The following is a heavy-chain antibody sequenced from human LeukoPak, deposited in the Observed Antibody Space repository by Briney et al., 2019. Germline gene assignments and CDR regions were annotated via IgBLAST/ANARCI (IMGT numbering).Heavy chain of an antibody. Sequence: SETLSLTCTVSGASINSYYWSWIRQPPGKGLEWLGYIYYSGITNYNPSLKSRVTISVDPSRNQFSLKLSSVTAADTAVYYCARGMTTVTHWGQGTLVTVSS. CDR3: ARGMTTVTH. CDR2: IYYSGIT. J-gene: IGHJ4*02. D-gene: IGHD4-11*01. CDR1: GASINSYY. V-gene: IGHV4-59*08.